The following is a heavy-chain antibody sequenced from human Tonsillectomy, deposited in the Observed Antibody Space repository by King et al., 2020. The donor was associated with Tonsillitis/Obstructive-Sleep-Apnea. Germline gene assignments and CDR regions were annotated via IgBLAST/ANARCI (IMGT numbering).Heavy chain of an antibody. D-gene: IGHD3-10*01. V-gene: IGHV3-15*01. J-gene: IGHJ3*02. CDR3: TGLNYYGSGSFAFDI. CDR1: GFTFNNAW. Sequence: QLVQSGGGLVKPGGSLRLSCAASGFTFNNAWMSWVRQAPGKGLEWVGHIKSKTDGGTTDYASPVKGRFTISRDDSKNTLYLKMNSLKTEDTAVYYCTGLNYYGSGSFAFDIWGQGTMVTVSS. CDR2: IKSKTDGGTT.